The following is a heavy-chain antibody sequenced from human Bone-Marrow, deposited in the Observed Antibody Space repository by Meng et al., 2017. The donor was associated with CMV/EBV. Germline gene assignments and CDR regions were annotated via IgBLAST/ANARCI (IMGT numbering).Heavy chain of an antibody. D-gene: IGHD3-9*01. CDR2: INPNSGGT. J-gene: IGHJ6*02. V-gene: IGHV1-2*02. CDR1: GYTFTGYY. Sequence: ASVKVSCQASGYTFTGYYMHWVRQAPGQGLEWMGWINPNSGGTKYAQKFQGRVTMTRDTSISTAYMELSRLRSDDTAVYYCARDPYYDILTGYYKGYYYYGMDVWGQGTTVTISS. CDR3: ARDPYYDILTGYYKGYYYYGMDV.